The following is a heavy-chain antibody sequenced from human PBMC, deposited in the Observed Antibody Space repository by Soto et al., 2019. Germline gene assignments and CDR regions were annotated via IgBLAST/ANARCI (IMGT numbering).Heavy chain of an antibody. V-gene: IGHV2-5*01. CDR2: IYWNDDK. CDR3: AHGYYDILTGYFGYYYYYGMDV. D-gene: IGHD3-9*01. Sequence: SGPTLVNPTQTLTLTCTFSGFSLSSSGVGVGWVRQPPGKPLEWLALIYWNDDKNYSPSLKSRLTITKDTSKNQVVLTMTNMDPVDTATYYCAHGYYDILTGYFGYYYYYGMDVWGQGTTVTVSS. J-gene: IGHJ6*02. CDR1: GFSLSSSGVG.